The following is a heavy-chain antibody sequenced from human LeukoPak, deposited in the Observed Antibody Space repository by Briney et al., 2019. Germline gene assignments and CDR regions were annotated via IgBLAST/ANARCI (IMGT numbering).Heavy chain of an antibody. D-gene: IGHD3-10*01. V-gene: IGHV1-2*02. Sequence: ASVKVSCKASGYTFTGYYMHWVRQAPGQGLEWMGWINPNSGGTNYAQKFQGRVTMTRDTSISTAYMELSRLRSDDTAVYYCARDESGSGSYYNAYWGQGTLVTASS. CDR2: INPNSGGT. J-gene: IGHJ4*02. CDR1: GYTFTGYY. CDR3: ARDESGSGSYYNAY.